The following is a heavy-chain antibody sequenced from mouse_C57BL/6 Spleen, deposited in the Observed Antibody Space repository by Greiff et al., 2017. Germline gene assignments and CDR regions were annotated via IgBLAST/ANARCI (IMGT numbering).Heavy chain of an antibody. J-gene: IGHJ2*01. Sequence: VQLQQPGAELVMPGASVKLSCKASGYTFTSYWMHWVKQRPGQGLEWIGEIDPSDSYTNYNQKFKGKSTLTVDKSSSTAYMQFSSLTSGDSAVYYCARGGDYWGQGTTLTVSS. CDR1: GYTFTSYW. CDR3: ARGGDY. CDR2: IDPSDSYT. V-gene: IGHV1-69*01.